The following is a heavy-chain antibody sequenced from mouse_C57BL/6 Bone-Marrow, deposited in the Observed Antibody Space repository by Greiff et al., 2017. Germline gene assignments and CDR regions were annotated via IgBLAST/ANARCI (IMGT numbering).Heavy chain of an antibody. CDR2: IYPGDGDT. V-gene: IGHV1-82*01. CDR3: ALRFAY. CDR1: GYAFSSSW. Sequence: VQLQQSGPELVKPGASVKISCTASGYAFSSSWMNWVKQRPGKGLEWIGRIYPGDGDTNYNGKFKGKATLTADKSSSTAYMQLSSLTSEDSAVYFCALRFAYWGQGTLVTVSA. J-gene: IGHJ3*01.